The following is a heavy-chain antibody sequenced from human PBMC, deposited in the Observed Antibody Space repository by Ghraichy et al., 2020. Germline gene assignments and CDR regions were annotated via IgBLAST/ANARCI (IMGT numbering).Heavy chain of an antibody. CDR3: ARGRRYSSRARDHIAVAGRMYYFDY. CDR1: GYTFTSYD. Sequence: ASVKVSCKASGYTFTSYDINWVRQATGQGLEWMGWMNPNSGNTGYAQKFQGRVTMTRNTSISTAYMELSSLRSEDTAVYYCARGRRYSSRARDHIAVAGRMYYFDYWGQGTLVTVSS. D-gene: IGHD6-19*01. J-gene: IGHJ4*02. V-gene: IGHV1-8*01. CDR2: MNPNSGNT.